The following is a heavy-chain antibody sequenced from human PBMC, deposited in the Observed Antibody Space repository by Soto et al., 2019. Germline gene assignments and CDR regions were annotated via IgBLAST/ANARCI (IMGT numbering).Heavy chain of an antibody. J-gene: IGHJ4*02. CDR3: ASGGGWYGNYFDY. D-gene: IGHD6-19*01. CDR1: GGSFSGYY. V-gene: IGHV4-34*01. CDR2: INHSGST. Sequence: SETLSLTCAVYGGSFSGYYWSWIRQPPGKGLEWIGEINHSGSTNYNPSLKSRVTISVDTSKNQFSLKLSSVTAADTAVYYCASGGGWYGNYFDYWGQGTLVTVSS.